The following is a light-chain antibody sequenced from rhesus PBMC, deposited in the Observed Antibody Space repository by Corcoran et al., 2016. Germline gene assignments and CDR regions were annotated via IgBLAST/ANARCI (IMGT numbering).Light chain of an antibody. J-gene: IGKJ4*01. CDR2: GTS. V-gene: IGKV2-72*01. CDR1: QSLLHSNGNTY. CDR3: AQAIAFPLT. Sequence: DIVMTQTPLSLPITPGEPASISCRSSQSLLHSNGNTYLHGYLQKPGQSPQLLSYGTSTRASGVPDRFSGMGSGTDFTLQISKVEAEDVGVYYCAQAIAFPLTFGGGTKVEIK.